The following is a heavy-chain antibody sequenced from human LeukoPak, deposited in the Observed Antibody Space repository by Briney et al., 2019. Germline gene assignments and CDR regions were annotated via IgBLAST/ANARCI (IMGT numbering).Heavy chain of an antibody. Sequence: SETPSLTCTVSGGSIRSYYWSWIRQPPGKGLEWIGSIYYSGSTNYNPSLKSRVTISVDTSKNQFSLKLSSVTAADTAVYYCARVGGTRYFDYWGQGTLVTVSS. J-gene: IGHJ4*02. V-gene: IGHV4-59*01. CDR2: IYYSGST. D-gene: IGHD1-26*01. CDR3: ARVGGTRYFDY. CDR1: GGSIRSYY.